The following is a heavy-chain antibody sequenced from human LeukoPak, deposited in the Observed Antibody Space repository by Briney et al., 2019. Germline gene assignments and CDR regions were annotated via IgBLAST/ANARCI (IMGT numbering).Heavy chain of an antibody. D-gene: IGHD3-22*01. CDR2: IYYSGST. CDR3: ARHTQGYYDSSGYDY. Sequence: PSETLSLTCTVSGGSISSYYWSWIRQSPGKGLEWIGYIYYSGSTNYNPSLQSRVTISVDTSKNQFSLKLSSVTAADTAVYYCARHTQGYYDSSGYDYWGQGTLVTVSS. J-gene: IGHJ4*02. V-gene: IGHV4-59*08. CDR1: GGSISSYY.